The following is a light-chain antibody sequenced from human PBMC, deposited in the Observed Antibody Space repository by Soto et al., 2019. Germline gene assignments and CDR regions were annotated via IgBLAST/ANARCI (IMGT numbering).Light chain of an antibody. CDR1: QSVSSNF. J-gene: IGKJ1*01. CDR2: AAS. CDR3: QQYGSSPQT. V-gene: IGKV3-20*01. Sequence: SVFTQSPATLSLSPGERATLSFSASQSVSSNFLACFQRKPGQAPRLLFYAASSRATGIPDRFSGSGSGTDFTLTISILEPEDFAVYYCQQYGSSPQTFGQGTKVDIK.